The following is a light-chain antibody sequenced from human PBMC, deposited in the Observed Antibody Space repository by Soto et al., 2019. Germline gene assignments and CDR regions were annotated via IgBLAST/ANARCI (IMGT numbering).Light chain of an antibody. V-gene: IGKV3-20*01. CDR3: QQYGSSLWT. CDR1: QGIGDT. CDR2: DAS. Sequence: IIMTQSPATLSVSPWEGATLSCRASQGIGDTLAWYQHKPGQTPRLLIYDASNRATGIPARFSGSGSGTDFTLTISRLEPEDFAVYYCQQYGSSLWTFGQGTKVDIK. J-gene: IGKJ1*01.